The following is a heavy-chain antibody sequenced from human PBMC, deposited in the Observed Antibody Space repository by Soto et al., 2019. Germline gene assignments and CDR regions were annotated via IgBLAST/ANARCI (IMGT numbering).Heavy chain of an antibody. Sequence: LSLTCTVSGGSIRSSSYYWGWIRQPPGEGLEWIGSIYHTGNAYYNPSLKSRVTIFVDTSKNQFSLKLTSVTAADTALYYCARDYFDSSDYTTNWFDPWGQGTLVTVSS. V-gene: IGHV4-39*01. J-gene: IGHJ5*02. CDR2: IYHTGNA. CDR3: ARDYFDSSDYTTNWFDP. D-gene: IGHD3-22*01. CDR1: GGSIRSSSYY.